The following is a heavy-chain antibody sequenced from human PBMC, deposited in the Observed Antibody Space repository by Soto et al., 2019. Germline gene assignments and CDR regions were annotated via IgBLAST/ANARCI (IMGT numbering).Heavy chain of an antibody. Sequence: QITLNESGPTQVKPRQTLTLTCTFSGFSLTTSGVGVGWIRQSPGKAPEWLALIYWDDDKRYSPSLKGRLTITKDTSKLPVVLTMADLDPADTATYYCAHRVLRTVFGLVTTTAIYFDFWGQGTPVAVSS. CDR3: AHRVLRTVFGLVTTTAIYFDF. V-gene: IGHV2-5*02. D-gene: IGHD3-3*01. CDR2: IYWDDDK. CDR1: GFSLTTSGVG. J-gene: IGHJ4*02.